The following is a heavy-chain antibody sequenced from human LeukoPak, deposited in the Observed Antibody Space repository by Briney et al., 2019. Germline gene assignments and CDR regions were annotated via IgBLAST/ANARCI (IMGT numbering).Heavy chain of an antibody. CDR2: IRYDGSNK. CDR1: GFTFSSYG. V-gene: IGHV3-30*02. CDR3: ARDNSLEDMAWWFDP. D-gene: IGHD5-24*01. Sequence: GGSLRLSCAASGFTFSSYGMHWVRQAPGKGLEWVAFIRYDGSNKYYADSVKGRFTISRDNSKNTLYLQMNSLRLEDTAVYYCARDNSLEDMAWWFDPWGQGTLVIVSS. J-gene: IGHJ5*02.